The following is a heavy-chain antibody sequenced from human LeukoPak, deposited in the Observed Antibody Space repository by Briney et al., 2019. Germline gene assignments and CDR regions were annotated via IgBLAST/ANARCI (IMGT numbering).Heavy chain of an antibody. CDR2: ISPNSGGT. J-gene: IGHJ4*02. D-gene: IGHD3-9*01. V-gene: IGHV1-2*02. CDR1: GYTFTGYY. CDR3: ARDGDYDILTGFDY. Sequence: ASVKVSCKASGYTFTGYYMHWVRQAPGQGLEWMGWISPNSGGTNYAQKFQGRVTMTRDTSISTAYMELSRLRSDDTAVYYCARDGDYDILTGFDYWGQGTLVTVSS.